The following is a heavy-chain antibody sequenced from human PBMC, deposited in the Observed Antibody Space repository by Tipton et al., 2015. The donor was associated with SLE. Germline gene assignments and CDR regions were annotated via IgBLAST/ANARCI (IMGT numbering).Heavy chain of an antibody. CDR3: ARHERWPHFDY. V-gene: IGHV4-39*07. J-gene: IGHJ4*02. D-gene: IGHD6-19*01. Sequence: TLSLTCSVSGGSISRDTYYWAWGWIRPPPGKGLEWIGSVYYSGNRYYNPSLKRRVSISVDTSKNQFSLRLSSVTAADTAVYYCARHERWPHFDYWGQGTLVTVSS. CDR2: VYYSGNR. CDR1: GGSISRDTYY.